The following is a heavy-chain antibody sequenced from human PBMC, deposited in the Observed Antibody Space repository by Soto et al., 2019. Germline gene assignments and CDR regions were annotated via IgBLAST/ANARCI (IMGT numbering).Heavy chain of an antibody. J-gene: IGHJ6*02. CDR2: ISYDGSNE. V-gene: IGHV3-30*14. CDR1: GCTCSNYA. CDR3: ARARIAAAGTGYYYYGMDV. D-gene: IGHD6-13*01. Sequence: GGSLRLSCGASGCTCSNYAMHWVRQAPGKGLEWVAVISYDGSNEYYADSVKGRFTSSRDNSNNTLYLQMNSLSAEDTAVYYCARARIAAAGTGYYYYGMDVWGQGTTVTVSS.